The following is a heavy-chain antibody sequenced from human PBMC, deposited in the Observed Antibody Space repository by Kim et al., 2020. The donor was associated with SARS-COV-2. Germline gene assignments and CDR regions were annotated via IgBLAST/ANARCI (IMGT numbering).Heavy chain of an antibody. CDR1: GFTFSSYA. V-gene: IGHV3-30-3*01. J-gene: IGHJ5*02. Sequence: GGSLRLSCAASGFTFSSYAMHWVRQAPGKGLEWVAVISYDGSNKYYADSVKGRFTISRDNSKNTLYLQMNSLRAEDTAVYYCARERIAAAGTNWFDPWGQGTLVTVSS. CDR2: ISYDGSNK. CDR3: ARERIAAAGTNWFDP. D-gene: IGHD6-13*01.